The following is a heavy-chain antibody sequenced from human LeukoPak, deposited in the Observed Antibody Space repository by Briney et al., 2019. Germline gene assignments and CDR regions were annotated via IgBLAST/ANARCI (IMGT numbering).Heavy chain of an antibody. CDR2: IYHSGST. CDR3: ARTRDSSGWYGLDAFDI. D-gene: IGHD6-19*01. V-gene: IGHV4-4*02. J-gene: IGHJ3*02. CDR1: GDSISSSNW. Sequence: SGTLSLTCAVSGDSISSSNWWSWVRQPPGKGLEWIGEIYHSGSTNYNPSLKSRVTISVDKSKNQFSLKLSSVTAADTAVYYCARTRDSSGWYGLDAFDIWGQGTMVTVSS.